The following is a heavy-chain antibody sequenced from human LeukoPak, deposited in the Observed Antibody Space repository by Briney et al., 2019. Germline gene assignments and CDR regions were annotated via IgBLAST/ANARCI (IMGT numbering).Heavy chain of an antibody. CDR1: GGTFSSYA. V-gene: IGHV1-69*05. CDR2: IIPIFGTA. Sequence: SVKVSCKASGGTFSSYAISWVRQSPGQGLEWMGGIIPIFGTANYAQKFQGRVTITTDESTSTAYMELSSLRSEDTAVYYCATVGNNYDILTGYRYWGQGTLVTVSS. D-gene: IGHD3-9*01. J-gene: IGHJ4*02. CDR3: ATVGNNYDILTGYRY.